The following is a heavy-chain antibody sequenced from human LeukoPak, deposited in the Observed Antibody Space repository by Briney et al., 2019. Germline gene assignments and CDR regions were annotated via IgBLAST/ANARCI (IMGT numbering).Heavy chain of an antibody. D-gene: IGHD2-8*01. J-gene: IGHJ4*02. CDR3: AKNRSCTNDICHGDFDY. CDR2: ISGSGGST. CDR1: GFTFSSYA. V-gene: IGHV3-23*01. Sequence: GGSLRLSCAASGFTFSSYAVSWVRQAPGKGLEWVSSISGSGGSTYSADSVKGRFTISRDNSKNTLYLQMNSLRAEDTALYYCAKNRSCTNDICHGDFDYWGQGTLVTVSS.